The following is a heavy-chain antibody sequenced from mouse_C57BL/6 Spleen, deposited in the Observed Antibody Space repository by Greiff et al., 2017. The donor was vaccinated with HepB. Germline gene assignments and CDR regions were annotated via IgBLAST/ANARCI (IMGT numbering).Heavy chain of an antibody. CDR2: INPSSGYT. J-gene: IGHJ3*01. CDR1: GYTFTSYT. Sequence: QVQLQQSGAELARPGASVKMSCKASGYTFTSYTMHWVKQRPGQGLEWIGYINPSSGYTKYNQKFKDKATLTADTSSSTAYMQLSSLTSEDSAVYSCSYNDSYYCWFGYWGQGTLVTVSA. D-gene: IGHD2-3*01. V-gene: IGHV1-4*01. CDR3: SYNDSYYCWFGY.